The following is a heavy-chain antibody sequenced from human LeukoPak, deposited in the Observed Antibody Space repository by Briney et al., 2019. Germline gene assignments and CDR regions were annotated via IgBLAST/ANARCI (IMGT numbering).Heavy chain of an antibody. V-gene: IGHV1-2*02. D-gene: IGHD1-26*01. Sequence: ASVKVSCKASRYTFTGYYMHWVRQAPGQGLEWMGWINPNSGGTNYAQKFQGRVTMTRDTSISTAYMELSRLRSDDTAVYYCARTKVGATVSEYFQHWGQGTLVTVSS. CDR2: INPNSGGT. J-gene: IGHJ1*01. CDR1: RYTFTGYY. CDR3: ARTKVGATVSEYFQH.